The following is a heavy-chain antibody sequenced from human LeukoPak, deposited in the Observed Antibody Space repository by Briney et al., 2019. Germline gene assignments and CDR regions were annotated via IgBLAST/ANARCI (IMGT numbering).Heavy chain of an antibody. J-gene: IGHJ4*02. CDR1: GFTFSSYG. CDR2: ISYDGSNK. D-gene: IGHD6-19*01. Sequence: PGRSLRLSCAASGFTFSSYGMHWVRQAPGKGLEWVAVISYDGSNKYYADSVKGRFTISRDNSKNTLYLQMNSLRAEDTAVYYCAKAPPWEQWLGPPFDYWGQGTLVTVSS. V-gene: IGHV3-30*18. CDR3: AKAPPWEQWLGPPFDY.